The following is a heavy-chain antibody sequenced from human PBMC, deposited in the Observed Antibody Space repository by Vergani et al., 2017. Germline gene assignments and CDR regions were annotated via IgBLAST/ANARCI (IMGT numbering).Heavy chain of an antibody. Sequence: QVQLQESGPGLVRPSETLSLTCDVSGYSISSGYSWGWIRQPPGKGLEWIGSIYHSTITYYNPSLKSRLIISADSSKNHFSLNLSSVTAADTAVYYCARRSGIVYDIFSGTQYFFDFWGQGTLVTVSS. D-gene: IGHD3-9*01. CDR1: GYSISSGYS. V-gene: IGHV4-38-2*01. CDR3: ARRSGIVYDIFSGTQYFFDF. J-gene: IGHJ4*02. CDR2: IYHSTIT.